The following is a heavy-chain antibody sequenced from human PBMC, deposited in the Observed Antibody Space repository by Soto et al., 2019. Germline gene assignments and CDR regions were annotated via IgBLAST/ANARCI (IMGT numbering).Heavy chain of an antibody. J-gene: IGHJ4*02. CDR1: GFTFSNYG. D-gene: IGHD1-26*01. CDR3: ARCATSGSYSRFDD. V-gene: IGHV3-33*01. CDR2: IYYDGSNK. Sequence: QVQLVESGGGVVQPGRSLRLSCAASGFTFSNYGMHWVRQAPGKGLEWVAAIYYDGSNKEYADSVKGRFTISRDNSKNTLFLQMDSVRAEDTAVYYCARCATSGSYSRFDDWGQGNLVTVSS.